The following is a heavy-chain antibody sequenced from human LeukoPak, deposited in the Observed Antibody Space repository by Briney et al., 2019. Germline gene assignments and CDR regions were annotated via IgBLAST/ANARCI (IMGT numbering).Heavy chain of an antibody. CDR1: GFTFSRYG. CDR2: IWFDGSNK. V-gene: IGHV3-33*01. Sequence: GGSLRLSCAASGFTFSRYGMHWVRQAPGKGLEWVAVIWFDGSNKFYADSVKGRFTISRDNSKNTLYLQMNRLRAEDTAVYYCASEMRDSWGQGTLVTVSS. J-gene: IGHJ4*02. CDR3: ASEMRDS.